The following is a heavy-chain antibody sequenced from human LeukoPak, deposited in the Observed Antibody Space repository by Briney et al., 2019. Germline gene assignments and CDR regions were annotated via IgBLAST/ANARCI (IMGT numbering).Heavy chain of an antibody. CDR2: IIPIFGTA. D-gene: IGHD3-9*01. CDR3: ARETDYDILTGYSTMYYFDY. CDR1: GGTFSSYA. V-gene: IGHV1-69*13. J-gene: IGHJ4*02. Sequence: GASVKVSCKASGGTFSSYAISWVRQAPGQGLEWMGGIIPIFGTANYAQKFQGRVTITADESTSTAYMELGSLRSEDTAVYYCARETDYDILTGYSTMYYFDYWGQGTLVTVSS.